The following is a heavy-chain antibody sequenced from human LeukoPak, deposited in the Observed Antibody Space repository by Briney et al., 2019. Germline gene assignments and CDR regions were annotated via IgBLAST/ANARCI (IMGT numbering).Heavy chain of an antibody. CDR2: IYTSGST. V-gene: IGHV4-4*07. CDR1: GGSISSYY. J-gene: IGHJ4*02. D-gene: IGHD4-11*01. Sequence: PSETLSLTCTVSGGSISSYYWSWIRQPAGKGLEWIGRIYTSGSTNYNPSLKSRVTISVDKSKNQFSLKLSSVTAADTAVYDCARAPLATVIHYFDYWGQGTLVTVSS. CDR3: ARAPLATVIHYFDY.